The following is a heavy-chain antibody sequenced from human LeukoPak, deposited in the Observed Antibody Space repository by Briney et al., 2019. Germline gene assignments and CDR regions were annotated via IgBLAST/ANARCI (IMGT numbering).Heavy chain of an antibody. D-gene: IGHD3-22*01. J-gene: IGHJ6*03. V-gene: IGHV4-34*01. CDR1: GGSFSGYY. CDR3: ARGRQEISMILVVMTGVSYYLDV. Sequence: PSETLSLTCAVHGGSFSGYYWNWIRQSPGKGLEWIGEINPSGSSYYNPSLKSRLTISRDTSKNQFSLRLSSVTAADTAVYYCARGRQEISMILVVMTGVSYYLDVWGKGTTVTVS. CDR2: INPSGSS.